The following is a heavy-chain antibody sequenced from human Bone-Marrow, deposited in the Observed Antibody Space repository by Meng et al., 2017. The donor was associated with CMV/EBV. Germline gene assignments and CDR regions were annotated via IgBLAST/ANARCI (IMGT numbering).Heavy chain of an antibody. Sequence: GESLKISCAASGFTFSSYSMNWVRQAPGKGLEWVSYISSSSSTIYYADSVKGRFTISRDNAKNSLYLQMNSLRAEDTAVYYCARDPGGYCSSTSCPDYWCQGTLVTVSS. V-gene: IGHV3-48*04. J-gene: IGHJ4*02. CDR1: GFTFSSYS. D-gene: IGHD2-2*01. CDR3: ARDPGGYCSSTSCPDY. CDR2: ISSSSSTI.